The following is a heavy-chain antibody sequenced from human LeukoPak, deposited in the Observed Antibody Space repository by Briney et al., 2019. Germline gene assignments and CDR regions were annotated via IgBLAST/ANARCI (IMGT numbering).Heavy chain of an antibody. Sequence: ASVKLSCKASGFTLSDLSMHWVRQAPGKGLEWVGGFDRKNGDTIYAQRFRGRVTLTEDTSTGTAYMDLSSLSADDTAVYYCATGVFCATTTCPGYQHYYYFMDVWGKGTTVTVSS. V-gene: IGHV1-24*01. J-gene: IGHJ6*03. CDR2: FDRKNGDT. CDR3: ATGVFCATTTCPGYQHYYYFMDV. D-gene: IGHD2-2*01. CDR1: GFTLSDLS.